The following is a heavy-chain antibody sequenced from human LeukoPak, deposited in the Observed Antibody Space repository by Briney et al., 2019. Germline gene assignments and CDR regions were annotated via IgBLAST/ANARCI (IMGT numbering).Heavy chain of an antibody. V-gene: IGHV4-38-2*01. CDR1: GYSISSGYY. D-gene: IGHD7-27*01. CDR3: ARLGRLDNY. Sequence: SETLSLTCAVSGYSISSGYYWGWIRQPPGKGLEWSGSIYHSGSTYYNPSLKSRVTISVDTSKNQFSLTLSSVTAADTAVYYCARLGRLDNYWGQGTLVTVSS. J-gene: IGHJ4*02. CDR2: IYHSGST.